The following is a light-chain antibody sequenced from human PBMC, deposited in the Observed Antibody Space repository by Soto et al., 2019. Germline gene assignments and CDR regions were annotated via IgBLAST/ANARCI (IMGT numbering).Light chain of an antibody. Sequence: QSVLTQPPSVSGAPGQRVTISCPGSSSNIGSTYDVQWYQQLPGTAPKLPIHGNTDRPSGVPDRFSGSKSGTSASLAITGLQADDEADYYCQSYDDSLSVHYVFGTGTKVTVL. CDR2: GNT. CDR1: SSNIGSTYD. V-gene: IGLV1-40*01. J-gene: IGLJ1*01. CDR3: QSYDDSLSVHYV.